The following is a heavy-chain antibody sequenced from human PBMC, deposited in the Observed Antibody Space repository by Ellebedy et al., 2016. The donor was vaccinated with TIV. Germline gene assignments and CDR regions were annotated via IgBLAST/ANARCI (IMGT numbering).Heavy chain of an antibody. J-gene: IGHJ4*02. D-gene: IGHD2-8*02. CDR2: IYSGGNT. Sequence: GESLKISXAASGFTVSSNYINWVRQAPGKGLDWVSVIYSGGNTFYADSVRGRFTISRDNSKNTLYLQMNSLRADDTAVYYCARDTGTPRRHGTYWGSADYWGQGTLVTVSS. CDR3: ARDTGTPRRHGTYWGSADY. V-gene: IGHV3-53*01. CDR1: GFTVSSNY.